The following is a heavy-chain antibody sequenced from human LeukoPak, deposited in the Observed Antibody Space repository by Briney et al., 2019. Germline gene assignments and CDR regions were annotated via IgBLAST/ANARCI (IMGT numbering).Heavy chain of an antibody. Sequence: PGGSLRLSCAASGFTFSSYAMSWVRQAPGKGLEWVSTISGSGGSTYYADSVKGRFSISRDNSKNTLYLQVNSLRAEDTAVYYCAKDLTHSRYCSGGTCYPFDCWXQGTLVTVSS. V-gene: IGHV3-23*01. D-gene: IGHD2-15*01. CDR2: ISGSGGST. CDR1: GFTFSSYA. J-gene: IGHJ4*02. CDR3: AKDLTHSRYCSGGTCYPFDC.